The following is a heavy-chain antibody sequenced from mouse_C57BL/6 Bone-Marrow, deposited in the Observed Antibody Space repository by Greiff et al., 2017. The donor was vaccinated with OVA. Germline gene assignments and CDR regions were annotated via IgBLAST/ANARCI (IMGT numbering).Heavy chain of an antibody. V-gene: IGHV1-55*01. D-gene: IGHD1-1*01. CDR3: ARRYYGSSWYFDV. Sequence: QVQLQQPGAELVKPGASVKMSCKASGYTFPSYWITWVKQRPGQGLEWIGDIYPGSGSTNYNEKFKSKATLTVATSSSTAYMQRSSMTSEDSAVYYCARRYYGSSWYFDVWGTGTTVTVSS. CDR2: IYPGSGST. J-gene: IGHJ1*03. CDR1: GYTFPSYW.